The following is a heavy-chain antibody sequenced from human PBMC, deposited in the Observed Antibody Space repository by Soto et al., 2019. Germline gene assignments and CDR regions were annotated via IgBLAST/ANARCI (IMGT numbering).Heavy chain of an antibody. V-gene: IGHV3-53*01. Sequence: EVQLVESGGGLIQPGGSLRLSCAASGFTVSSNYMSWVRQAPGKGLEWVSIIYSGGNTDYADSVKGRFTIFRDNSKNTXXLQMNSLRAEDTAVYYCARDHVEMATNHEANAFDIWGQGTMVTVSS. CDR1: GFTVSSNY. CDR3: ARDHVEMATNHEANAFDI. J-gene: IGHJ3*02. D-gene: IGHD5-12*01. CDR2: IYSGGNT.